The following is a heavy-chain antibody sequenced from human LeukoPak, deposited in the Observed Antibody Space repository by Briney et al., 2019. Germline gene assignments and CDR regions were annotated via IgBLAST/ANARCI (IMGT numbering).Heavy chain of an antibody. Sequence: GGSLRLSCAASGFTFSNCAMSWVRQAPEKGLEWVSGISGSGSSTYYADSVKGRFTISRDNSENTLSLQMNSLRADDTAIYYCAKSCNSGNCYYNYWGQGTLVTVSS. CDR1: GFTFSNCA. CDR3: AKSCNSGNCYYNY. V-gene: IGHV3-23*01. J-gene: IGHJ4*02. D-gene: IGHD2/OR15-2a*01. CDR2: ISGSGSST.